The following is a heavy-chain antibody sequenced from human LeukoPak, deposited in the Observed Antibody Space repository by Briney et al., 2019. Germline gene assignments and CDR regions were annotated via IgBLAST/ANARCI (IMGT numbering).Heavy chain of an antibody. Sequence: SETLSLTCNVSGASISSGRYYWGWIRQPPGKGLEWIGEINHSGSTNYNPSLKSRVTISVDTSKNQFSLKLSSVTAADTAVYYCARRKRSGCSSTSCLLNWFDPWGQGTLVTVSS. CDR2: INHSGST. J-gene: IGHJ5*02. CDR1: GASISSGRYY. V-gene: IGHV4-39*07. D-gene: IGHD2-2*01. CDR3: ARRKRSGCSSTSCLLNWFDP.